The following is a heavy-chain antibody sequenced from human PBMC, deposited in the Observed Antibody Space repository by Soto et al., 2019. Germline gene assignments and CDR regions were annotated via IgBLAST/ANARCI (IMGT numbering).Heavy chain of an antibody. Sequence: GGSMRLSCAASGFIFDDHAMHWVRQVTGRGLEWVSGISWDSGITDYGDSVKGRFTISRDNAKNSLYLQMNSLRPEDTAIYYCSKDDGGVWSAPRGGSYPYFGMDVWGQGTTVTVSS. D-gene: IGHD3-3*01. V-gene: IGHV3-9*01. CDR2: ISWDSGIT. CDR1: GFIFDDHA. CDR3: SKDDGGVWSAPRGGSYPYFGMDV. J-gene: IGHJ6*02.